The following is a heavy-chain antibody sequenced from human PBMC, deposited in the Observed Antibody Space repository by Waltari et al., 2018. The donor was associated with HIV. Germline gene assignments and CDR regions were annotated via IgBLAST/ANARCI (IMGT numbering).Heavy chain of an antibody. CDR1: GGTFSSYA. J-gene: IGHJ4*02. CDR2: IIPIFGTA. D-gene: IGHD3-16*02. Sequence: QVQLVQSGAEVKKPGSSVKVSCKASGGTFSSYAISWVRQAPGQGLEWMGGIIPIFGTANYAQKFQGRVTITADESTSTGYMELSSLRSEDTAVYYCARGSWDYVWGSYQTIRYFDYWGQGTLVTVSS. CDR3: ARGSWDYVWGSYQTIRYFDY. V-gene: IGHV1-69*01.